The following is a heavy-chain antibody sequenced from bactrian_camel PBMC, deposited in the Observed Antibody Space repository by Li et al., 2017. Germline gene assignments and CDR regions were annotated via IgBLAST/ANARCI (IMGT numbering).Heavy chain of an antibody. CDR3: AASEPRLQRTWNQPRDNRY. Sequence: QLVESGGGMVQPGGYLRLSCAASGFTFSNNWMHWVRQGPGKGLELVSSVVSGGGSTYYADSVKGRFTISRDNAKNTVYLQMNSLKPEDTAMYYCAASEPRLQRTWNQPRDNRYWGQGTQVTVS. CDR2: VVSGGGST. V-gene: IGHV3S25*01. CDR1: GFTFSNNW. J-gene: IGHJ4*01. D-gene: IGHD5*01.